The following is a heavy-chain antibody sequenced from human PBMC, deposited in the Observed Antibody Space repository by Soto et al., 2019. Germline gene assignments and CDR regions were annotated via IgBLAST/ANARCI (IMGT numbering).Heavy chain of an antibody. D-gene: IGHD4-17*01. J-gene: IGHJ6*02. V-gene: IGHV4-59*01. CDR2: IYYSGST. CDR3: ARLAVTTRYYYYGMDV. Sequence: PSETLSLTCTVSGRSISSYYWSGIRKPPGKGLEWIGYIYYSGSTNYNPSLKSRVTISVDTSKNQFSLKLSSVTAADTAVYYCARLAVTTRYYYYGMDVWGQGTTVTVSS. CDR1: GRSISSYY.